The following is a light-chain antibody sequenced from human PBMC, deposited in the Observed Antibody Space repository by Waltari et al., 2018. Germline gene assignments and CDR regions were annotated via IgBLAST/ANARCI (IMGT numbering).Light chain of an antibody. V-gene: IGKV1-39*01. J-gene: IGKJ2*01. Sequence: DIQMTQSPSSLSASVGDRVTITCRESQTISNYLHWYQQKPGKAPKLLIHTASSLQSGVPSRFSGSGSGTDFTLTISSLQPEDFATYYCQQTYSSPHTFGQGTKLEIK. CDR1: QTISNY. CDR2: TAS. CDR3: QQTYSSPHT.